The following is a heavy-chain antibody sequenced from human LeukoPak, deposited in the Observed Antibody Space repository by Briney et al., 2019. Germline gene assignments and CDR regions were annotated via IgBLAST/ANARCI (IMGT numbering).Heavy chain of an antibody. D-gene: IGHD4-17*01. CDR2: INHSGST. CDR3: ARTVQDGDYVNAFDI. V-gene: IGHV4-34*01. J-gene: IGHJ3*02. Sequence: SETLSLTCAVYGGSFSGFYWSWIRQPPGKGREWIGEINHSGSTNYNPSLKSRVTISVDTSKNQFSLEVSSVTAADTAVYYCARTVQDGDYVNAFDIWGQGTMVTVSS. CDR1: GGSFSGFY.